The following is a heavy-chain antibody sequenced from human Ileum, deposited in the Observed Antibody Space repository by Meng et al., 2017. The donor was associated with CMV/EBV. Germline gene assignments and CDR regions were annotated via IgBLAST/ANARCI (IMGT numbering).Heavy chain of an antibody. V-gene: IGHV3-30*02. CDR1: GFTFSSYG. D-gene: IGHD2-2*01. J-gene: IGHJ6*02. CDR2: IRYDGSNK. Sequence: GGSLRLSCAASGFTFSSYGMHWVRQAPGKGLEWVAFIRYDGSNKYYADSVKGRFTISRDNSKNTLYLQMNSLRAEDTAVYYCAKDLVVPAAPRGYYYYGTDVWGQGTTVTVSS. CDR3: AKDLVVPAAPRGYYYYGTDV.